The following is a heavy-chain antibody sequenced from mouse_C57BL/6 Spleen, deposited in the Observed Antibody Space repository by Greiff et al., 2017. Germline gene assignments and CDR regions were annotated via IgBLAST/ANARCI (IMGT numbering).Heavy chain of an antibody. J-gene: IGHJ1*03. CDR1: GFTFSSYA. D-gene: IGHD1-1*01. V-gene: IGHV5-4*01. CDR2: ISDGGSYT. CDR3: ARDPLYYYGSSPWYFDV. Sequence: VMLVESGGGLVKPGGSLKLSCAASGFTFSSYAMSWVRQTPEKRLAWVATISDGGSYTYYPDNVKGRFTISRDNAKNNLYLQMSHLKSEDTAMYYCARDPLYYYGSSPWYFDVWGTGTTVTVSS.